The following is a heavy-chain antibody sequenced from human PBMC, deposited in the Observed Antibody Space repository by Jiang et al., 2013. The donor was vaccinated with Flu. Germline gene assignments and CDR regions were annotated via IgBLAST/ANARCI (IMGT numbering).Heavy chain of an antibody. CDR3: ARATGSSSWASYYYYGMDV. D-gene: IGHD6-13*01. J-gene: IGHJ6*01. V-gene: IGHV4-39*07. CDR2: IYYSGST. CDR1: GGSISSSSYY. Sequence: GSGLVKPSETLSLTCTVSGGSISSSSYYWGWIRQPPGKGLEWIGSIYYSGSTYCNPSLKSRVTISVDTSKNQFSLKLSSVTAADTAVYYCARATGSSSWASYYYYGMDVWGPRDHGHRLL.